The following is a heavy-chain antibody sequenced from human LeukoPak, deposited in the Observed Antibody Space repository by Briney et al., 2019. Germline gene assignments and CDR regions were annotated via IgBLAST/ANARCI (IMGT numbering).Heavy chain of an antibody. Sequence: PGGSLRLSCAASGFTFSSYSMNWVRQAPGKGLEWVSSISSSSSYIYYADSVKGRFTISRDNAKNSLYLQMNSLRAEDTAVYYCARGCSSTSCYVNWGQGTLVTVSS. CDR2: ISSSSSYI. CDR1: GFTFSSYS. J-gene: IGHJ4*02. CDR3: ARGCSSTSCYVN. D-gene: IGHD2-2*01. V-gene: IGHV3-21*01.